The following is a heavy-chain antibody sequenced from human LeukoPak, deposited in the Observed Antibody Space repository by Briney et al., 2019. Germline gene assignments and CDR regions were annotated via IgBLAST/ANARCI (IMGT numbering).Heavy chain of an antibody. CDR3: ARGSGMVDY. J-gene: IGHJ4*02. CDR2: IYCSGST. V-gene: IGHV4-59*11. D-gene: IGHD2-15*01. Sequence: SETLSLTCTDSGGSISSHYWSWIRQPPGKGLEWIGYIYCSGSTNYNPSLKSRVTISVDTSKNQFSLKLSSVTAADTAVYYCARGSGMVDYWGQGTLVTVSS. CDR1: GGSISSHY.